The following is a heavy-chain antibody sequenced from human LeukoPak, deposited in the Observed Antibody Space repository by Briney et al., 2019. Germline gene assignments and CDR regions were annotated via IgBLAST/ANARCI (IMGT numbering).Heavy chain of an antibody. Sequence: HPGGSLRLSCAASGFTFSSYAMSWVRQAPGKGLEWVANIKQDGSEKYYVDSVKGRFTISRDNAKNSLYLQMNSLRAEDTAVYYCARFSRRVFVVVTARTAADYWGQGTLVTVSS. J-gene: IGHJ4*02. CDR1: GFTFSSYA. V-gene: IGHV3-7*01. CDR2: IKQDGSEK. CDR3: ARFSRRVFVVVTARTAADY. D-gene: IGHD2-21*02.